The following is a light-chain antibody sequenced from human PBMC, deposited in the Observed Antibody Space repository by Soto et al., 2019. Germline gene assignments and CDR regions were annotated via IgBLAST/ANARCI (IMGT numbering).Light chain of an antibody. J-gene: IGKJ5*01. CDR3: EQTYSTPVT. CDR2: STS. Sequence: IQMTQSPSSLSASVGDRVTVTCRTSQNINNYLNWYQQRPGKAPKLLIYSTSTVQSGVPLRFSGSVSGTNFTLTINSLQPEDFATYFCEQTYSTPVTFGQGTRLEIK. V-gene: IGKV1-39*01. CDR1: QNINNY.